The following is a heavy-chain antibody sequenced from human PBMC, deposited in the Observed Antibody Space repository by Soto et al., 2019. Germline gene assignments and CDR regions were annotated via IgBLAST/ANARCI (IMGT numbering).Heavy chain of an antibody. D-gene: IGHD6-19*01. CDR1: GFTFSSYA. V-gene: IGHV3-23*01. CDR3: AKDRQWLGKGPHYFDY. Sequence: PGGSLRLSCAASGFTFSSYAMSWVRQAPGKGLEWVSAISGSGGSTYYADSVKGRFTISRDNSKNTLYLQMNSLRAEDTAVYYCAKDRQWLGKGPHYFDYWGQGTLVTVSS. CDR2: ISGSGGST. J-gene: IGHJ4*02.